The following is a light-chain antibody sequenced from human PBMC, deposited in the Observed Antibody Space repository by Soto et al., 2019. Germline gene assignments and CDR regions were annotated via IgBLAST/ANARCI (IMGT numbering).Light chain of an antibody. CDR1: TSNLGSNF. J-gene: IGLJ3*02. CDR2: RND. Sequence: QSVLTQPPSASGTPGQRVTISCSGSTSNLGSNFIYWYQQLPGAAPKLLISRNDERPSGVTDRFSGSKSGTSASLAISGLRSEDEADYHCAAWDDSLSAVVFGGGTKLTVL. CDR3: AAWDDSLSAVV. V-gene: IGLV1-47*01.